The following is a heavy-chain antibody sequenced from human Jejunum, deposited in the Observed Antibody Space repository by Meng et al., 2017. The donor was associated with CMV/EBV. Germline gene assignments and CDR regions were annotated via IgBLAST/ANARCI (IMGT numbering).Heavy chain of an antibody. D-gene: IGHD2-15*01. J-gene: IGHJ6*02. CDR2: MSPNTDKT. Sequence: INWVRQAPGQWLEWMGWMSPNTDKTGYSKSFQGRLTMTWNTYMYTAYMELSNLTSDDTAISYCATHYHFCGGGSCFSLGYYYGVDVWGQGTSVTVSS. CDR3: ATHYHFCGGGSCFSLGYYYGVDV. V-gene: IGHV1-8*01.